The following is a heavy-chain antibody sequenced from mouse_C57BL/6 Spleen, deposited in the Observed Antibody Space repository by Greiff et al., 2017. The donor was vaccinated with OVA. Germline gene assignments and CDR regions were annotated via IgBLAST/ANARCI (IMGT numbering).Heavy chain of an antibody. D-gene: IGHD4-1*01. CDR2: IDPETGGT. J-gene: IGHJ2*01. Sequence: QVQLQQSGAELVRPGASVTLSCKASGYTFTDYEMHWVKQTPVHGLEWIGAIDPETGGTAYNQKFKGKAILTADKSSSTAYMELRSLTSEDSAVYYCTRGGPNWYYFDYWGQGTTLTVSS. CDR3: TRGGPNWYYFDY. V-gene: IGHV1-15*01. CDR1: GYTFTDYE.